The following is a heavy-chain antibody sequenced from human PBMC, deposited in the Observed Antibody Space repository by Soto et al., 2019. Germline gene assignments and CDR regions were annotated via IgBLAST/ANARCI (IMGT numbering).Heavy chain of an antibody. D-gene: IGHD2-21*02. CDR1: GYTFISYA. V-gene: IGHV1-3*01. CDR2: INAGSGNT. J-gene: IGHJ6*02. CDR3: ARDVNGGNSLYYYFGMDV. Sequence: ASVKVSCKASGYTFISYAMHWVRQAPGQRLEWMGWINAGSGNTNYAQKFQGRVTFTRDTSASTAYMELSSLRSEDTAVYYCARDVNGGNSLYYYFGMDVWGQGTTVTVSS.